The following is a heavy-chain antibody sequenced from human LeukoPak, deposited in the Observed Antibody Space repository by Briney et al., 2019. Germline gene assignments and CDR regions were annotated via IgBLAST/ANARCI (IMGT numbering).Heavy chain of an antibody. V-gene: IGHV3-21*01. D-gene: IGHD7-27*01. CDR2: ISSSSSYR. Sequence: PGGSLRLSCAASGFSFSTYGMNWVRQAPGKGLEWVSSISSSSSYRYYADSVKGRFTISRDNAKNSLYLQMNSLRAEDTALYYCARDLKSTGGFDYWGQGTLVTVSP. CDR1: GFSFSTYG. J-gene: IGHJ4*02. CDR3: ARDLKSTGGFDY.